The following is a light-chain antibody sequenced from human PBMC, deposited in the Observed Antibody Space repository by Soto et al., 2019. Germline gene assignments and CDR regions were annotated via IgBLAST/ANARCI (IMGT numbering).Light chain of an antibody. CDR3: LQYVRPWT. V-gene: IGKV4-1*01. CDR1: QSVLYSSNNKNY. Sequence: DIVMTQSPDSLAVSLGERATINCKSSQSVLYSSNNKNYLAWYQQKPGQPPKLLIYWASTRESGVPDRFSGSGSGTDFTLTISSLQAEDGALCYRLQYVRPWTFGQGTKVEIK. J-gene: IGKJ1*01. CDR2: WAS.